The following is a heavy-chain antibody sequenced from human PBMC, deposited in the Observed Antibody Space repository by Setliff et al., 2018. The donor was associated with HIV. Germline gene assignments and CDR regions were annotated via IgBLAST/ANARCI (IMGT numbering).Heavy chain of an antibody. D-gene: IGHD3-10*01. CDR1: GFTFSSYV. Sequence: GGSLRLSCAASGFTFSSYVMHWVRQAPGKGLECVAVVSFDGSNKYYADSVKGRFTISRDNSKNTLYLQMNSLRTEYTAVYYCFRESELLRFGAGSTAHKYYYYYMDVWGKGTTVTVSS. J-gene: IGHJ6*03. V-gene: IGHV3-30*03. CDR2: VSFDGSNK. CDR3: FRESELLRFGAGSTAHKYYYYYMDV.